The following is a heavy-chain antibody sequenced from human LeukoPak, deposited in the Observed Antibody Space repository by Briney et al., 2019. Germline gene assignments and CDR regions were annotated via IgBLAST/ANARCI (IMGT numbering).Heavy chain of an antibody. D-gene: IGHD1-26*01. CDR3: ARDKVVGATQFDS. CDR1: GFTFSSYW. CDR2: IKEDGSEK. Sequence: GGSLRLSCAASGFTFSSYWMNWVRQAPGKGLEWVANIKEDGSEKYYVDSVKGRFTISRDNAKNSLYLQMNSLRAEDTAVYYCARDKVVGATQFDSWGRGTLVTVSS. J-gene: IGHJ4*02. V-gene: IGHV3-7*01.